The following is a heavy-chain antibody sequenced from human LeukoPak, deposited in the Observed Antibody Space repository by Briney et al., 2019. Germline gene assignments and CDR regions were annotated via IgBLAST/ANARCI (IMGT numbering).Heavy chain of an antibody. Sequence: PGGSLRLSCAASGFTFSNYAMSWVRQAPGRGLEWISYIGPGGDIYYADSVTGRFTVSRDTAKNSLYLQMNGLRVEDTTVYYCARRFDSWGQGTLVTVSS. CDR1: GFTFSNYA. J-gene: IGHJ4*02. CDR3: ARRFDS. CDR2: IGPGGDI. V-gene: IGHV3-48*01.